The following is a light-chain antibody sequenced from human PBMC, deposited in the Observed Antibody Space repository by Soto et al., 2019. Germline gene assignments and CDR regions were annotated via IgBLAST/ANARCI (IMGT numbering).Light chain of an antibody. CDR1: GSALVNYNL. Sequence: QSVLTQPASVSGSPGQSITLSCTGTGSALVNYNLVSWYQQPPGQAPRLVIYESTKRPSGVSDRFSASKSGNTASLTISGLQAEDEADYYCCSCVSGSPFDVLFGGGTKLTVL. CDR3: CSCVSGSPFDVL. CDR2: EST. V-gene: IGLV2-23*01. J-gene: IGLJ3*02.